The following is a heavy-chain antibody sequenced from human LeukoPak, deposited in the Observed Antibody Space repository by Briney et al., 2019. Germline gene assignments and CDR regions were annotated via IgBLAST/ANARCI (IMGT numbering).Heavy chain of an antibody. CDR2: TSAYNGNT. D-gene: IGHD2-2*01. CDR1: GYTFTSYG. Sequence: GASVKLSCKVSGYTFTSYGTSWVRPPPGRGLEWMGWTSAYNGNTNYAQKLQGRVTMTTDTSTSTAYMELRSLRSDDTAVYYCARVRGGYCSSTSCDLGYWGQGTLVTVSS. CDR3: ARVRGGYCSSTSCDLGY. J-gene: IGHJ4*02. V-gene: IGHV1-18*04.